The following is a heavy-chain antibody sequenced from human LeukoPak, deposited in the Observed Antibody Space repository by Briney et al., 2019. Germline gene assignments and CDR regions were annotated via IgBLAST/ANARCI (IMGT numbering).Heavy chain of an antibody. CDR1: GGSFSGYY. J-gene: IGHJ4*02. Sequence: PSETLSLTCAVYGGSFSGYYWSWIRQPPGKGLEWIGEINHSRSTNYNPSLKSRVTISVDTSKNQFSLKLSSVTAADTAVYYCARGPGSPTYYFDYWGQGTLVTVSS. CDR3: ARGPGSPTYYFDY. CDR2: INHSRST. V-gene: IGHV4-34*01.